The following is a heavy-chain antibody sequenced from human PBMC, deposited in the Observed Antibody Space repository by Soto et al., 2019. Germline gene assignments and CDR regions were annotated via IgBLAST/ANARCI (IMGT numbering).Heavy chain of an antibody. Sequence: QVQLVQSGAEVKKPGSSVTVSCKASGGTFGNSAISWVRQAPGQGLEWMGGIIPICPTPDYAQKFQGRVTISADESSTTAYMDLTSLRSEDTAVYYSARAKDRQQLGGNYYSCIDVWGQGTTVTVSS. J-gene: IGHJ6*02. CDR1: GGTFGNSA. CDR2: IIPICPTP. D-gene: IGHD3-16*02. V-gene: IGHV1-69*12. CDR3: ARAKDRQQLGGNYYSCIDV.